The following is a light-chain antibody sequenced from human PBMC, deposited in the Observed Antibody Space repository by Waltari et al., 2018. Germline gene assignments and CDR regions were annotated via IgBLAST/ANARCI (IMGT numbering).Light chain of an antibody. Sequence: DIQMTQSPSSVSASVGDRVTITCRAIQDISSWLAWYQQKPGKAPKLLIYPASSLQSGVPSRFSGSGSGTYFSLTISSLRPEDFATYYCQQASSFPVTFGQGTRLEIK. CDR1: QDISSW. V-gene: IGKV1-12*01. CDR2: PAS. J-gene: IGKJ5*01. CDR3: QQASSFPVT.